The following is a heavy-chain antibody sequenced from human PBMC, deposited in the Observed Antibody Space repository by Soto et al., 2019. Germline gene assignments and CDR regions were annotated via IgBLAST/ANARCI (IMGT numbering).Heavy chain of an antibody. V-gene: IGHV1-18*01. CDR2: ISAYNGNT. CDR3: ARGGSYDAFDI. CDR1: GXTFXXYG. J-gene: IGHJ3*02. Sequence: KXSXKASGXTFXXYGISWVRQAPGQGLEWMGWISAYNGNTNYAQKLQGRVTMTTDTSTSTAYMELRSLRSDDTAVYYCARGGSYDAFDIWGQGTMVTVSS. D-gene: IGHD1-26*01.